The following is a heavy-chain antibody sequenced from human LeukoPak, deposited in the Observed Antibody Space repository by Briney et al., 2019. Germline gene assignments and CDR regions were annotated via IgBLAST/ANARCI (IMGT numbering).Heavy chain of an antibody. J-gene: IGHJ6*02. D-gene: IGHD3-10*01. CDR3: ARGRMVRGVIGYYYYYGMDV. Sequence: PSETLSLTCAVSGGSFSGYYWSWIRQPPGKGLEWIGEINHSGSTNYNPSLKSRVTISVDTSKNQFSLKLSSVTAADTAVYYCARGRMVRGVIGYYYYYGMDVWGQGTTVTVSS. CDR2: INHSGST. CDR1: GGSFSGYY. V-gene: IGHV4-34*01.